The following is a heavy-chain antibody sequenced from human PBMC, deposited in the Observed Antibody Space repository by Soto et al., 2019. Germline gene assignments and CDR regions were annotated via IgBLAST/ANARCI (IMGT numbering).Heavy chain of an antibody. J-gene: IGHJ3*02. CDR1: GGTFNTYS. CDR3: TIGSWSGEGFDI. CDR2: IIPILDVT. Sequence: QVQLVQSGAEVKKPGSSVKVSCKASGGTFNTYSMFWVRQAPGQGLEWMGRIIPILDVTNYAQKFQGRVTISADKSTSTVYIELSSLRSEDTALYYGTIGSWSGEGFDIWGQGTMVTVSS. D-gene: IGHD2-21*01. V-gene: IGHV1-69*02.